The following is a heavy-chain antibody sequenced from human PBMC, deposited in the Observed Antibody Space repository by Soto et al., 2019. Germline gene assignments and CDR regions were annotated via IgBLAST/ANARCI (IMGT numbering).Heavy chain of an antibody. Sequence: SETLSLTCTVSGGSISSGDYYWSWIRQPPGKGLESIGYIYYSGSTYYNPSLKSRVTISVDTSKNQFSLKLSSVIAADTAVYYCAGERPDGARLDPWGKGTLVTVSS. D-gene: IGHD6-6*01. CDR2: IYYSGST. CDR3: AGERPDGARLDP. J-gene: IGHJ5*02. CDR1: GGSISSGDYY. V-gene: IGHV4-30-4*01.